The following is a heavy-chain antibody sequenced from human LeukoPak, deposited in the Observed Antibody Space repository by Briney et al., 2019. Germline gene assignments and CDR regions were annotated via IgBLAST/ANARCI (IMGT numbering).Heavy chain of an antibody. J-gene: IGHJ4*02. Sequence: GGSLRLSCAASGFTFSSYGMSWVRQAPGKGLEWVSAIGSSGSTTYYADSVKGRFTISRDNSKNALYLQMNSLRAEDTAVYYCAKIVAGLDYWGQGTLVTGSS. V-gene: IGHV3-23*01. D-gene: IGHD2-15*01. CDR1: GFTFSSYG. CDR3: AKIVAGLDY. CDR2: IGSSGSTT.